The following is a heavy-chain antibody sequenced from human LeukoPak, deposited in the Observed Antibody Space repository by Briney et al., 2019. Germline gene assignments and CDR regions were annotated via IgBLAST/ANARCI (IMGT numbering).Heavy chain of an antibody. Sequence: PSETLSLTCTVSGGSISSYYWSWIRQPPGKGLEWIGYIYYSGTTKYNPSLKSRVTISIDTSKNQFSLKVNSVTAADTAVYYCARGRPQRYNSGWYVNWFDPWGQGTLVSVSS. CDR3: ARGRPQRYNSGWYVNWFDP. D-gene: IGHD6-19*01. CDR1: GGSISSYY. V-gene: IGHV4-59*01. J-gene: IGHJ5*02. CDR2: IYYSGTT.